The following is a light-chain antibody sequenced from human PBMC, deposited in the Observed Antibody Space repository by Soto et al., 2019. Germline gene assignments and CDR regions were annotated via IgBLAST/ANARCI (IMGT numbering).Light chain of an antibody. J-gene: IGLJ2*01. Sequence: QPVLTQSPSASASLGASVKLTCTLSSGHSSYAIAWHQQQPEKGTRYLMKLDSDGSHTKGDAIPDRVSGSSSGAERYLTSSSLQSEDEADYYCQTWGTGIHVVFGGGTKLTVL. V-gene: IGLV4-69*01. CDR3: QTWGTGIHVV. CDR2: LDSDGSH. CDR1: SGHSSYA.